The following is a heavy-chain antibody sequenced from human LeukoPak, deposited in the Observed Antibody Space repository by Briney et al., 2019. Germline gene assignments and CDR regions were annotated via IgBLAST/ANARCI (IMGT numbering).Heavy chain of an antibody. CDR1: GGSIASSSYY. CDR3: AADYGGYSGAFDI. J-gene: IGHJ3*02. Sequence: SETLSLTCTVSGGSIASSSYYWGWIRQPPEKGLEWIGSMYYSGSTYYNPSLKSRVTISVDTSKNQLSLKLSSVTAADTAVYYCAADYGGYSGAFDIWGQGTMVTVSS. D-gene: IGHD4-23*01. CDR2: MYYSGST. V-gene: IGHV4-39*01.